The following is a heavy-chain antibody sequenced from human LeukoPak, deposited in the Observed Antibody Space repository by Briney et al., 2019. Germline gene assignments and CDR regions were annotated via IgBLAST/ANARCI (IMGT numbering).Heavy chain of an antibody. D-gene: IGHD1-1*01. CDR3: ARVLEEGYYYGMDV. CDR1: GYTFTIYG. Sequence: ASVTVSCTASGYTFTIYGISWVRQAPGQGLEWMGWISAYNGNTNYAQKLQGRVTMTTDTSTSTAYMELRSLRSDDTAVYYCARVLEEGYYYGMDVWGQGTTVTVSS. V-gene: IGHV1-18*01. CDR2: ISAYNGNT. J-gene: IGHJ6*02.